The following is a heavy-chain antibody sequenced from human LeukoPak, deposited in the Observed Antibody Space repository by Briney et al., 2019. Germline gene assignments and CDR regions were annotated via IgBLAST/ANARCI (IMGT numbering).Heavy chain of an antibody. J-gene: IGHJ4*02. Sequence: KTGGSLRLSCAASGFTFSSYAMSWVRQAPGKGLEWVSAISGSGGSTYYADSVKGRFTISRDNTKNSLYLQMNSLRADDTAVYYCARGPRDPTEYCSRGACAPTYEVWGQGALVTVSS. CDR2: ISGSGGST. CDR3: ARGPRDPTEYCSRGACAPTYEV. V-gene: IGHV3-23*01. CDR1: GFTFSSYA. D-gene: IGHD2-15*01.